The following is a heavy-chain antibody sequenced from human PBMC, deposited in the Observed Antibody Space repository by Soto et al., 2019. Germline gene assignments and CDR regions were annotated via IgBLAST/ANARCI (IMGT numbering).Heavy chain of an antibody. J-gene: IGHJ6*02. CDR1: GGSIDGRN. CDR2: VYYDGGS. CDR3: VRQGIGNLHGLVDV. D-gene: IGHD3-10*01. V-gene: IGHV4-59*08. Sequence: QVQLQESGPGLVKPSETLSLTCTVSGGSIDGRNCAWIRQPPGKGLEWLGYVYYDGGSSYNPSVKSRLTPSRNTSKSQFSLQLRSVTAADTAVYYCVRQGIGNLHGLVDVWGRGTTVTVSS.